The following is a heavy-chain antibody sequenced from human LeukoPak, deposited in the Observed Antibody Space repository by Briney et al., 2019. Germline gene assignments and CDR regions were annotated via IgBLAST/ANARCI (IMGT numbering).Heavy chain of an antibody. D-gene: IGHD2-2*01. CDR3: ARAALDRCYGK. J-gene: IGHJ4*02. CDR2: IYYSGNT. Sequence: SETLSLTCTVSGGSLSDGDYYWSWLRQPPGKGLEWIGYIYYSGNTHYNPSLKSRVALSIDRTKNQFSLKLNSVTAADTAIYFCARAALDRCYGKWGQGILVSVSS. CDR1: GGSLSDGDYY. V-gene: IGHV4-30-4*01.